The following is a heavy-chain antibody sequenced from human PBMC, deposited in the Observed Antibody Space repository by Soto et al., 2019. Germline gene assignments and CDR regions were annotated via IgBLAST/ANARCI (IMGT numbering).Heavy chain of an antibody. CDR1: GFSFSSYR. J-gene: IGHJ4*02. D-gene: IGHD6-19*01. V-gene: IGHV3-30*18. CDR3: AKDQGQWPYFDY. CDR2: ISYDGSNK. Sequence: PGGSLRLSCAASGFSFSSYRMHWVGQAPGKGLEWVAVISYDGSNKYYADSVKGRFTISRDNSKNTLYLQMNSLRAEDTAVYYYAKDQGQWPYFDYWGQGT.